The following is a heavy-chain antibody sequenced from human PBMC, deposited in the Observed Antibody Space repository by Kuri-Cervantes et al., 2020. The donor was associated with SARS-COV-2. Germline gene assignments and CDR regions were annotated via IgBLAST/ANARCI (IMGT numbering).Heavy chain of an antibody. CDR3: ARAPYYYDSSGYHGSDY. V-gene: IGHV1-2*02. CDR2: INPNSGGT. Sequence: ASVKVSCKASGYTFTGYYMHWVRQAPGQGLEWMGWINPNSGGTNYAQKFQGRVTMTRDTSISTAYMELSRLRSEDTAVYYCARAPYYYDSSGYHGSDYWGQGTLVTVSS. D-gene: IGHD3-22*01. CDR1: GYTFTGYY. J-gene: IGHJ4*02.